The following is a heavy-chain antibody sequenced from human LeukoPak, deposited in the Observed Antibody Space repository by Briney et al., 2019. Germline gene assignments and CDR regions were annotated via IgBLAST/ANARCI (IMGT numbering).Heavy chain of an antibody. Sequence: ASVKVSCKASGYTFTGYYMHWVRQAPGQGLEWMGWINPNSGGTNSAQKFQGRVTMTRDTSISTAYMELSRLTSDDTAVYYCARDRDVYCSSTSCHIFDCWGQGTLVTVSS. V-gene: IGHV1-2*02. CDR1: GYTFTGYY. J-gene: IGHJ4*02. CDR3: ARDRDVYCSSTSCHIFDC. CDR2: INPNSGGT. D-gene: IGHD2-2*02.